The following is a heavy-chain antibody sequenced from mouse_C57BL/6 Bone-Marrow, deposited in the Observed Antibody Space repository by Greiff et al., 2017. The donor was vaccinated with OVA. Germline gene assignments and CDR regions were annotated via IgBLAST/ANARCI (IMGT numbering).Heavy chain of an antibody. J-gene: IGHJ4*01. CDR3: AREESYYSNFYAMDY. CDR2: IDPSDSYT. V-gene: IGHV1-69*01. CDR1: GYTFTSYW. Sequence: QVQLQQPGAELVMPGASVKLSCKASGYTFTSYWMHWVKQRPGQGLEWIGEIDPSDSYTNYNQKFKGKATLTVDTSSSTAYMELHSLTSEDSAVYFCAREESYYSNFYAMDYWGQGTSVTVSS. D-gene: IGHD2-5*01.